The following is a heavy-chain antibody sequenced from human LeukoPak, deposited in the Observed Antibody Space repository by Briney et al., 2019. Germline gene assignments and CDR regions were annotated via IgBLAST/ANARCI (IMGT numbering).Heavy chain of an antibody. J-gene: IGHJ6*02. CDR1: GYTFTSYA. Sequence: ASVKVSCKASGYTFTSYAMNWLRQAPGQGLEWMGWINTNTGNPTYAQGFTGRFVFSLDTSVSTAYLQISSLKAEDTAVYYCARDTAMVGIDDYYYYGMDVWGQGTTVTVSS. CDR2: INTNTGNP. V-gene: IGHV7-4-1*02. D-gene: IGHD5-18*01. CDR3: ARDTAMVGIDDYYYYGMDV.